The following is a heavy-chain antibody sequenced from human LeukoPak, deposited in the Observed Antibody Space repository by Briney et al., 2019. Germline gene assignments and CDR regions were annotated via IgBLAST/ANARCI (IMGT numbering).Heavy chain of an antibody. J-gene: IGHJ4*02. CDR2: ISGNGDTT. Sequence: GGSLRLSCAATGFIFRFYAMSWVRQGPGKGLEWVSAISGNGDTTYYADSVKGRFNISRDNSKNALYLHMNSLSAEDTAVYYCAKSHDGRVVGAPNFDSWGQRTLVTVSS. D-gene: IGHD1-26*01. V-gene: IGHV3-23*01. CDR1: GFIFRFYA. CDR3: AKSHDGRVVGAPNFDS.